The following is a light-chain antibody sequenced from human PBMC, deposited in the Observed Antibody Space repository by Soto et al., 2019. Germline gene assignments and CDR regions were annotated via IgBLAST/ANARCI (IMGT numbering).Light chain of an antibody. CDR3: QQRSNWPPIP. CDR2: DAS. V-gene: IGKV3-11*01. Sequence: IVLTQSPATLSLSPGERATLSCRASQSVSSNLAWYQQKPGQAPRLLIHDASHRAAGIPARFSGSGFGTDFTLTISILEPEDAAVHYCQQRSNWPPIPFGHGTRLEI. CDR1: QSVSSN. J-gene: IGKJ5*01.